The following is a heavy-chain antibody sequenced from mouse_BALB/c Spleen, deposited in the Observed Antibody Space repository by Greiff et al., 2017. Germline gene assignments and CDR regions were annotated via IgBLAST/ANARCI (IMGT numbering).Heavy chain of an antibody. J-gene: IGHJ2*01. CDR3: ARSEGYDGYYEEDFDY. D-gene: IGHD2-3*01. V-gene: IGHV1-85*01. CDR2: IIPGGGST. CDR1: GYTFTSYD. Sequence: SGAELVKPGASVKLSCKASGYTFTSYDINWVRQRPEQGLEWIGWIIPGGGSTKYNETFKGKATLTTDKSSSTAYMQLSRLTSEDSAVYFCARSEGYDGYYEEDFDYWGQGTTLTVSS.